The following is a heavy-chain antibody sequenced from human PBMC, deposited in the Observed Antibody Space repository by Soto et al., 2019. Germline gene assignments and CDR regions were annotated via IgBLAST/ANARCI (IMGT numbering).Heavy chain of an antibody. CDR2: MYYSGVT. V-gene: IGHV4-31*03. CDR1: AGSISSGGYY. J-gene: IGHJ4*02. CDR3: ARVGRYYDSGVWGGYFEY. Sequence: QVQLQESGPGLVKPSQTLSLTCTVSAGSISSGGYYWSWIRQDPGKGLEWIGYMYYSGVTYYNPSFKSRFTMSVDTSKNQFSLKLNSVTAADTAVYYCARVGRYYDSGVWGGYFEYWGQGTLVTVSS. D-gene: IGHD3-22*01.